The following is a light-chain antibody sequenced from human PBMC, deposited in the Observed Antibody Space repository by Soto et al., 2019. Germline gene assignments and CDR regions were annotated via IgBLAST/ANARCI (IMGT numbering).Light chain of an antibody. J-gene: IGKJ4*01. CDR2: AAS. CDR1: QGISRW. V-gene: IGKV1-12*01. CDR3: QQTRDFPLT. Sequence: DIQMTQSPSSVSASVGDTVTATCRASQGISRWLAWYQQKPGKAPRLLIYAASSLQNGVPPRFSGTYSGTDFSLTISSLQPGDSATYFCQQTRDFPLTFGGGTKVDIK.